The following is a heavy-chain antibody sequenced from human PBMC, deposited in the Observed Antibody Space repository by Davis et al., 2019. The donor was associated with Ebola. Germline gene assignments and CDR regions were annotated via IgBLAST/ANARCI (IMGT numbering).Heavy chain of an antibody. V-gene: IGHV3-53*05. CDR1: GSTFSSNY. CDR2: IYTDGGT. CDR3: ARDKLWRGIAADNWFDP. D-gene: IGHD6-13*01. Sequence: PGGSLRLSCAASGSTFSSNYMRWVRQAPGTGLALVAVIYTDGGTFYAASVKGRFTISRDNSKNTLYLQMNSLRAEDTAVYYCARDKLWRGIAADNWFDPWGQGTLVTASS. J-gene: IGHJ5*02.